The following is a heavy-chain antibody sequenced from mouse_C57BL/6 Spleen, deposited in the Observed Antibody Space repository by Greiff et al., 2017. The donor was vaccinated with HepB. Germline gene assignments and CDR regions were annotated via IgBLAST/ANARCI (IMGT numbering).Heavy chain of an antibody. D-gene: IGHD2-4*01. V-gene: IGHV1-4*01. CDR3: ARGGIYDYDGAWFAY. CDR2: INPSSGYT. Sequence: QVQLQQSGAELARPGASVKMSCKASGYTFTSYTMHWVNQRPGQGLEWIGYINPSSGYTKYNQKFKDKATLTADKSSSTAYMQLSSLTSEDSAVYYCARGGIYDYDGAWFAYWGQGTLVTVSA. J-gene: IGHJ3*01. CDR1: GYTFTSYT.